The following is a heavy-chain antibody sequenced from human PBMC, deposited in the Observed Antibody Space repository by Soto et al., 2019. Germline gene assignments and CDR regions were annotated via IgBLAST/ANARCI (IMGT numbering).Heavy chain of an antibody. CDR3: ARGGVTPESSGYYYGMDV. D-gene: IGHD1-26*01. CDR2: IIPIFGTA. V-gene: IGHV1-69*13. CDR1: GGTFSSYA. Sequence: VASVKVSCKASGGTFSSYAISWVRQAPGQGLEWMGGIIPIFGTANYAQKFQGRVTITADESTSTAYMELSSLRSEDTAVYYCARGGVTPESSGYYYGMDVWGQGTTVTVSS. J-gene: IGHJ6*02.